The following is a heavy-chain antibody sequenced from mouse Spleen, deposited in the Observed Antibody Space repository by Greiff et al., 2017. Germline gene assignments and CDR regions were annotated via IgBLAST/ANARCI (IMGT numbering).Heavy chain of an antibody. J-gene: IGHJ2*01. CDR3: ARQGGKTAQASVFFDY. CDR2: IWSDGST. Sequence: QVQLKASGPGLVAPSQSLSITCTVSGFSLTSYGVHWVRQPPGKGLEWLVVIWSDGSTTYNSALKSRLSISKDNSKSQVFLKMNSLQTDDTAMYYCARQGGKTAQASVFFDYGGQGTTLTVSS. V-gene: IGHV2-6-1*01. CDR1: GFSLTSYG. D-gene: IGHD3-2*02.